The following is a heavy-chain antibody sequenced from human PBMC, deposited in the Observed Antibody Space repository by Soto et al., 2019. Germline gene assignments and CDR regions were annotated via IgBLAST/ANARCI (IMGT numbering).Heavy chain of an antibody. CDR3: AKVRAAYQLLGFNMDV. V-gene: IGHV3-23*01. D-gene: IGHD2-2*01. CDR1: GFTFSSYA. J-gene: IGHJ6*03. Sequence: GGSLRLSCAASGFTFSSYAMSWVRQAPGKGLEWVSAISGSGGSTYYADSVKGRFTISRDNSKNTLYLQMNSLRAEDTAVYYCAKVRAAYQLLGFNMDVWGKGTTVTVSS. CDR2: ISGSGGST.